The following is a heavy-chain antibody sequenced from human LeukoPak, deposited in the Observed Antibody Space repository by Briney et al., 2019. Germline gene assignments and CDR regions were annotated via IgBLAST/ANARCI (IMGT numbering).Heavy chain of an antibody. J-gene: IGHJ4*02. CDR3: ARDGSLSLILQIGTADVDY. V-gene: IGHV3-48*03. Sequence: PGGSLRLSCAASGFTFISYKMTWVLQAPGKGLEWVSYISSSGSTIYYADSVEGRFTISRDNAKNSLYLQMNSLRAEDTAVYYCARDGSLSLILQIGTADVDYWGQGTLVTVSS. CDR2: ISSSGSTI. D-gene: IGHD1-7*01. CDR1: GFTFISYK.